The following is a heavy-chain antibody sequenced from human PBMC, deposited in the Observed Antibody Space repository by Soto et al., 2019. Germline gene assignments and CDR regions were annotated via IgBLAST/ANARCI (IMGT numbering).Heavy chain of an antibody. J-gene: IGHJ4*02. Sequence: QVQLHESGPGLVKVSETLSLTCTISGGSVFSGAFYWSWIRQPPGKGLEWIGYIHYSGTTTYSPSLKSRGAITVDTSKTQFSLTLTSVTAADAAVYYCARGEKDWRDYWGQGTLVTVSS. V-gene: IGHV4-61*08. D-gene: IGHD1-1*01. CDR3: ARGEKDWRDY. CDR2: IHYSGTT. CDR1: GGSVFSGAFY.